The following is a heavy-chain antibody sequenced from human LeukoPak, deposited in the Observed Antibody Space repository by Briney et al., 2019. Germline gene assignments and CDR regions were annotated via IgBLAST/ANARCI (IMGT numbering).Heavy chain of an antibody. D-gene: IGHD2-15*01. J-gene: IGHJ5*02. CDR2: IYSGGNT. V-gene: IGHV3-66*01. Sequence: PGGSLRLSCAASGFNVSSDYMSWVRQAPGKGLEWVSVIYSGGNTYHADSVKGRFTISRDNSKNTLYLQMNSLRVEDTAVYYCASGFRSGGSGWFDPWGQGTLVTVSS. CDR3: ASGFRSGGSGWFDP. CDR1: GFNVSSDY.